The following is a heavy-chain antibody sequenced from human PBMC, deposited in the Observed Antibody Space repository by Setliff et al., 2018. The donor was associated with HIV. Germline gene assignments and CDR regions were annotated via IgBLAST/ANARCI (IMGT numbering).Heavy chain of an antibody. CDR3: AREKQQYYDLLTGYDYYYGMDV. V-gene: IGHV4-59*01. Sequence: SETLSLTCTVSGASIKTFYWSWIRQSPGKGLEWIGYVYNGGSINYNPSLKSRVTISVDTSNSQVSLRLTSVTAADTAIYYCAREKQQYYDLLTGYDYYYGMDVWGQGTSVTVPS. J-gene: IGHJ6*02. D-gene: IGHD3-9*01. CDR1: GASIKTFY. CDR2: VYNGGSI.